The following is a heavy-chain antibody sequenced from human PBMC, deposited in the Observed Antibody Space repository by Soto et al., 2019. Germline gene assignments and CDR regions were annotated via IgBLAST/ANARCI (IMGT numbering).Heavy chain of an antibody. J-gene: IGHJ3*02. CDR3: TRENIENSDGLYDAFDI. CDR2: MNPKSGGA. CDR1: GYTFTDYY. D-gene: IGHD5-18*01. V-gene: IGHV1-2*02. Sequence: ASVKVSCKTSGYTFTDYYTHWVRQAPGQGLEWMGWMNPKSGGAYFAQKFQGGVTLTRDTSIGTAYIEVNSLTSDDTAVYFCTRENIENSDGLYDAFDIWGQGTTVTVSS.